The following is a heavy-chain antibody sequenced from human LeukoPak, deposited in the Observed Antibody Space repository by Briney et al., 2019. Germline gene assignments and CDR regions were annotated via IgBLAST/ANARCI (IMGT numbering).Heavy chain of an antibody. Sequence: PGGSLRLSCAASGFTFSDYYMSWIRQPPGKGLEWIGYIYYSGSTNYNPSLKSRVTISVDTSKNQFSLKLSSVTAADTAVYYCARAPPGEYDFWSGYLGYWGQGTLVTVSS. CDR3: ARAPPGEYDFWSGYLGY. D-gene: IGHD3-3*01. V-gene: IGHV4-59*01. CDR2: IYYSGST. J-gene: IGHJ4*02. CDR1: GFTFSDYY.